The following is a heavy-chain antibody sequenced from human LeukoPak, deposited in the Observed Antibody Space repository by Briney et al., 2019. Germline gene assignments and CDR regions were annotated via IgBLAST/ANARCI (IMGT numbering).Heavy chain of an antibody. Sequence: GGSLRLSCAASGFTFSNYAMAWVRQAPGKGLEWVSGISWNSGSIGYADSVKGRFTISRDNAKNSLYLQMNSLRAEDTALYYCAKDGYYYGSGSYFDYWGQGTLVTVSS. CDR1: GFTFSNYA. CDR2: ISWNSGSI. J-gene: IGHJ4*02. D-gene: IGHD3-10*01. CDR3: AKDGYYYGSGSYFDY. V-gene: IGHV3-9*01.